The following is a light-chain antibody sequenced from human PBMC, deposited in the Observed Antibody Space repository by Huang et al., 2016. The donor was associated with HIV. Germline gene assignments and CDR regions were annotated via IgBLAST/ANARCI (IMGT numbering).Light chain of an antibody. CDR3: HQRSNWLPYT. V-gene: IGKV3-11*01. CDR2: DAA. CDR1: QRIGKY. J-gene: IGKJ2*01. Sequence: EIVLTQSPATLSLSPGQRATLSCRASQRIGKYLAWYQQRPGQPPRLLIYDAANRATGSPARFSGRGSGADFTLTISSLEPEDFAVYYCHQRSNWLPYTFGQGTKLEIK.